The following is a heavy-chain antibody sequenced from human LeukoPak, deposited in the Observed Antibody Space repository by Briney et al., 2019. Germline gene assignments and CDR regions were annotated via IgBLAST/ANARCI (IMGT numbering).Heavy chain of an antibody. CDR3: AKDLKRDYYDSSGYYYFDY. CDR1: GFTFSSYA. D-gene: IGHD3-22*01. Sequence: GGSLRLSCAASGFTFSSYAMSWVRQAPGKGLEWGSAISGSGGSTYYADSVKGRFTISRDNSKNTLYLQMNSLRAEDTAVYYCAKDLKRDYYDSSGYYYFDYWGQGTLVTVSS. J-gene: IGHJ4*02. CDR2: ISGSGGST. V-gene: IGHV3-23*01.